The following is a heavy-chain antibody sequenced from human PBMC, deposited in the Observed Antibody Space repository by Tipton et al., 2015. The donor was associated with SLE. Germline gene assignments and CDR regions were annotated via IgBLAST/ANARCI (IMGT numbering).Heavy chain of an antibody. V-gene: IGHV4-59*03. Sequence: TLSLTCSVSGGSISSFYWSWIRQPPGKGLEWIGYIYNSGSSSYNPSLKSRVTMTIDTSKNQFSLELRSVTAADTDVYYCAQHIDCINHRYYSPWFGPWGQGNLVNGSS. CDR1: GGSISSFY. CDR3: AQHIDCINHRYYSPWFGP. D-gene: IGHD2/OR15-2a*01. J-gene: IGHJ5*02. CDR2: IYNSGSS.